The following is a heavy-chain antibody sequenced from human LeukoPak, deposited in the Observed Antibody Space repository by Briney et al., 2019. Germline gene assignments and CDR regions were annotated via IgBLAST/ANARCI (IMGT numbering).Heavy chain of an antibody. CDR3: ARASYYYGSGSSPLDY. CDR1: GFTFSSYE. V-gene: IGHV3-48*03. Sequence: GSLRLSCAASGFTFSSYEMNWVRQAPGKGLEWVSYISSSGSTIYYADSVKGRFTISRDNAKNSLYLQMNSLRAEDTAVYYCARASYYYGSGSSPLDYWGQGTLVTVSS. D-gene: IGHD3-10*01. J-gene: IGHJ4*02. CDR2: ISSSGSTI.